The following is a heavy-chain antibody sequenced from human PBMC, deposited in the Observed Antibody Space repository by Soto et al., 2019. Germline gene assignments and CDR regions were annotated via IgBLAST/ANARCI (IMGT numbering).Heavy chain of an antibody. J-gene: IGHJ5*01. Sequence: ETLSLTCAVYGGSFSGYYWSWIRQPPGKGLEWIGEINHSGRINYNPSLKSRVTISVDTSKNQFSLKLTSVTAADTAVYYCARTPGNWFDPWGQGTMVTAPQ. CDR3: ARTPGNWFDP. CDR1: GGSFSGYY. CDR2: INHSGRI. V-gene: IGHV4-34*01.